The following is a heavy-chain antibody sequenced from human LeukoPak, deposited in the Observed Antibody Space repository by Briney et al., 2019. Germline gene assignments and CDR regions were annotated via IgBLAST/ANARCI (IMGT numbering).Heavy chain of an antibody. CDR1: VFTFSSYS. CDR3: ARLAAAGTLR. V-gene: IGHV3-21*01. Sequence: PGWSLRLSCAASVFTFSSYSMNWVRQAPGKGLEWVSSISSSSSYIYYADSVKGRFTIYRDNAKNSLYLQMNSLRAEDTAVYYCARLAAAGTLRWGQGTLVTVSS. J-gene: IGHJ4*02. D-gene: IGHD6-13*01. CDR2: ISSSSSYI.